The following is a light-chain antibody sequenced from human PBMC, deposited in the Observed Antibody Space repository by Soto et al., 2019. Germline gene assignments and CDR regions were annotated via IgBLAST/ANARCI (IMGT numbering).Light chain of an antibody. Sequence: QLVLTQSPSASASLGASVKLTCTLSSGHSNYAIAWHQQQPEKGPRYLMKVNSDGSQIKGDGIPDRFSGSSSGTERYLTISSLQSEDEADYYCQTWGTGIWVFGGGTKLTVL. J-gene: IGLJ3*02. V-gene: IGLV4-69*01. CDR3: QTWGTGIWV. CDR1: SGHSNYA. CDR2: VNSDGSQ.